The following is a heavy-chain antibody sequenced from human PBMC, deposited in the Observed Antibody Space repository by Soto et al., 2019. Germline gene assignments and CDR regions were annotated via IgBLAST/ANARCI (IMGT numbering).Heavy chain of an antibody. CDR1: GFSLSTSGVG. Sequence: GPTLVNPTQTLPLTCTFSGFSLSTSGVGVGWIRQPPGKALEWLALIYWDDDKRYSPSLKSRLTITKDTSKNQVVLTMTNMDPVDTATYYCAHSSLYYDSSGTPRKAFDYWGQGTLVTVS. CDR3: AHSSLYYDSSGTPRKAFDY. V-gene: IGHV2-5*02. CDR2: IYWDDDK. J-gene: IGHJ4*02. D-gene: IGHD3-22*01.